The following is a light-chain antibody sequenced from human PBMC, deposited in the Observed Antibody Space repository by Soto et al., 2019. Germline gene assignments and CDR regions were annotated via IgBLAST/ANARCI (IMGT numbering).Light chain of an antibody. J-gene: IGLJ1*01. CDR2: EVS. CDR3: FSFTTDWTHV. V-gene: IGLV2-14*01. Sequence: QSVLTQPASVSGSPGQSITISCTGTSSDVGGYNFVSWYQQHPGKVPKLMIYEVSNRPSGVSNRFSGSKSGNTASLTISGLQAEDEADYFCFSFTTDWTHVFGTGTKVTVL. CDR1: SSDVGGYNF.